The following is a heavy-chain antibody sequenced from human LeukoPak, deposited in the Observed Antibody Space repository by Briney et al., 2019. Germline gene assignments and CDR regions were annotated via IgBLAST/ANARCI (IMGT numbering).Heavy chain of an antibody. D-gene: IGHD7-27*01. CDR3: ARERPTVGNYGMDV. V-gene: IGHV4-39*01. Sequence: KSSETLSLTCTVSGGSISSSSYYWGWIRQPPGKGLEWIGSIYYSGSTYYNPSLKSRVTISVDTSKNQFSLKLSSVTAADTAVYYCARERPTVGNYGMDVWGQGTTVTVSS. CDR2: IYYSGST. CDR1: GGSISSSSYY. J-gene: IGHJ6*02.